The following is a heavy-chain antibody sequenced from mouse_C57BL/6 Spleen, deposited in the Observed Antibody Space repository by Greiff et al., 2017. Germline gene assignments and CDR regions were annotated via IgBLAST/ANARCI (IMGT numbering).Heavy chain of an antibody. J-gene: IGHJ1*03. CDR1: GFTFSSYA. D-gene: IGHD1-1*01. CDR2: ISDGGSYT. Sequence: EVLLVESGGGLVKPGGSLKLSCAASGFTFSSYAMSWVRQTPEKRLEWVATISDGGSYTYYPDNVKGRFTISRDNAKNNLYLQMSHLKSEDTAMYYCARERGDYYGSRYFDVWGTGTTVTVSS. CDR3: ARERGDYYGSRYFDV. V-gene: IGHV5-4*01.